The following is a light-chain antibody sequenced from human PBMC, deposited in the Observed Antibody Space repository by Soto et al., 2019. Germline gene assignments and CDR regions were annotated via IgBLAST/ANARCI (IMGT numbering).Light chain of an antibody. CDR2: DTH. Sequence: QSVLTQPPSVSAAPGPKVTISCYGSSSNIENNYVSWYQQLPGTAHQLLIYDTHKRPSLSPDRFSGSRSGTSATLGITGLQTWYEADYYCGTWDSSLSSVVFGGGTKLTVL. J-gene: IGLJ2*01. V-gene: IGLV1-51*01. CDR1: SSNIENNY. CDR3: GTWDSSLSSVV.